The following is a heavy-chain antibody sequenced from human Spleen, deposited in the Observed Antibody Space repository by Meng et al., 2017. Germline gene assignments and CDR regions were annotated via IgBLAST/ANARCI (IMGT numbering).Heavy chain of an antibody. CDR1: GFTFSSYW. CDR3: AMIWLGRSDY. CDR2: INTDGSST. J-gene: IGHJ4*02. Sequence: GSLRLSCAVSGFTFSSYWMHWVRQAPGKGLVWVSRINTDGSSTIYADSVKGRFTISRDNAKNMLYLQMNSLRAEDTAVYYCAMIWLGRSDYWGQGTRVTVSS. V-gene: IGHV3-74*01. D-gene: IGHD6-19*01.